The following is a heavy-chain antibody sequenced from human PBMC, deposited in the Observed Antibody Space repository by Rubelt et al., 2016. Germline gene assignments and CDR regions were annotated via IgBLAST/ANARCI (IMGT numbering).Heavy chain of an antibody. J-gene: IGHJ2*01. D-gene: IGHD2-21*02. V-gene: IGHV4-38-2*02. Sequence: QVRLQESGPGLVKPSETLSLTCTVSGYSISSGYYWGWIRQPPGKGLAWIGSIYHSGSTYYNPSIKSGVTISVDTSKNQFSLKLSSVTAADTAVYYCARGGVTRTQYWYFDLWGRGTLVTVSS. CDR1: GYSISSGYY. CDR3: ARGGVTRTQYWYFDL. CDR2: IYHSGST.